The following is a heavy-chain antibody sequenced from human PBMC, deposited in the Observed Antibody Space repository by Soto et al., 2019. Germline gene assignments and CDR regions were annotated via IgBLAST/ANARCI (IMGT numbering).Heavy chain of an antibody. CDR1: GGTFSSYA. V-gene: IGHV1-69*01. CDR3: ARELEEGVELKKLGMYV. D-gene: IGHD3-3*01. J-gene: IGHJ6*02. Sequence: QVQLVQSGAEVKKPGSSVKVSCKASGGTFSSYAISWVRQAPGQGLEWMGGIIPIFGTANYAQKFQGRVTITADESTSTAYKEQSSLRSEDTAVYYCARELEEGVELKKLGMYVWGQGTTVTVSS. CDR2: IIPIFGTA.